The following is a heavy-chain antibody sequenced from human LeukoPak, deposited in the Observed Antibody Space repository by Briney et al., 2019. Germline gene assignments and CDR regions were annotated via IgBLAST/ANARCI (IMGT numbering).Heavy chain of an antibody. CDR3: ARADYDILTGQKLSFDY. CDR2: ISAYNGNT. J-gene: IGHJ4*02. D-gene: IGHD3-9*01. Sequence: GASVTVSCKASGYTFTSYGISWVRQAPGQGLEWMGWISAYNGNTNYAQMLQGRVTMTTDTSTSTAYMELRSLRSDDTAVYYCARADYDILTGQKLSFDYWGQGTLVTVSS. V-gene: IGHV1-18*01. CDR1: GYTFTSYG.